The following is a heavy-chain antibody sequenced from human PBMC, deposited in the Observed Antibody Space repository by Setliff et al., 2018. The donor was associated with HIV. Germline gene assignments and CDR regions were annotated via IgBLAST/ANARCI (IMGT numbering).Heavy chain of an antibody. D-gene: IGHD5-18*01. CDR2: IYFSGST. J-gene: IGHJ3*02. V-gene: IGHV4-59*05. CDR1: GGSISGYY. CDR3: ARPRYTYGTPPAFDI. Sequence: TSETLSLTCTVSGGSISGYYWSWIRQPPGKGLEWIGSIYFSGSTYYNPSLKSRVTISVDTSKNQFSLKLSSVTAADTAVYYCARPRYTYGTPPAFDIWGRGTVVTVSS.